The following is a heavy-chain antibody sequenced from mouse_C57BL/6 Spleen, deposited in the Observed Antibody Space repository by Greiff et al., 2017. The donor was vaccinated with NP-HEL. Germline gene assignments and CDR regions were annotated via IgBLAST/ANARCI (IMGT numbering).Heavy chain of an antibody. V-gene: IGHV1-64*01. CDR3: AISTTVVAPNY. D-gene: IGHD1-1*01. CDR2: IHPNSGST. Sequence: VQLQQSGAELVKPGASVKLSCKASGYTFTSYWMHWVKQRPGQGLEWIGMIHPNSGSTNYNEKFKSKATLTVDKSSSTAYMQLSSLTSAYSAVYNCAISTTVVAPNYWGQGTTLTVSS. J-gene: IGHJ2*01. CDR1: GYTFTSYW.